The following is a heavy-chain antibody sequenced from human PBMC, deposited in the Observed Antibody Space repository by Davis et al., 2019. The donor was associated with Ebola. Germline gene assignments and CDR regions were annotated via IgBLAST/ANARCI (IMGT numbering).Heavy chain of an antibody. CDR1: GFTFSSYW. J-gene: IGHJ3*02. CDR3: TRDHNYAFEI. V-gene: IGHV3-74*01. D-gene: IGHD5-24*01. CDR2: INSDGSST. Sequence: GESLKISCAASGFTFSSYWMHWVRQAPGKGLVWVSRINSDGSSTSYADSVKGRFTISRDNAKNTLYLQMNSLRDEDTAVYYCTRDHNYAFEIWGQGTMVTVSS.